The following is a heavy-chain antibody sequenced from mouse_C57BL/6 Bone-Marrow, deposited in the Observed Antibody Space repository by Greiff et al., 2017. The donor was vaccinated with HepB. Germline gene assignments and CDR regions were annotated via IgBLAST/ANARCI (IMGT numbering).Heavy chain of an antibody. J-gene: IGHJ2*01. V-gene: IGHV14-4*01. Sequence: VQLQQSGAELVRPGASVKLSCTASGFNIKDDYMHWVKQRPEQGLEWIGWIDPENGDTEYASKFQGKATITADTSSNTAYPQLSSLTSEDTAGYYCTTLFFSSPYYFDYWGQGTTLTVSS. CDR3: TTLFFSSPYYFDY. D-gene: IGHD1-3*01. CDR1: GFNIKDDY. CDR2: IDPENGDT.